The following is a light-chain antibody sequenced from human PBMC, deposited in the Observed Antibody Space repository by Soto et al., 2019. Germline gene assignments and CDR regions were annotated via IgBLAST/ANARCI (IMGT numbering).Light chain of an antibody. CDR3: QQYASYWT. Sequence: DIQXSHPAPFPSAFIGERVTISCRASQGIKSFLAWYKQETAKXPXXLLYGAYTLQNGVASRFSGSGSGTELTLTISRLQTADCATYYCQQYASYWTLGEGTEVDI. V-gene: IGKV1-9*01. CDR1: QGIKSF. CDR2: GAY. J-gene: IGKJ1*01.